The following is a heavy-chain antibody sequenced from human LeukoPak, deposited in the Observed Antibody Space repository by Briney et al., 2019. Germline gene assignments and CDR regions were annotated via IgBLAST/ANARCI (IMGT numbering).Heavy chain of an antibody. CDR1: GFTFSNSA. CDR2: ISGSGGTT. J-gene: IGHJ4*02. V-gene: IGHV3-23*01. CDR3: AKGWGSYGSGSRYDH. D-gene: IGHD3-10*01. Sequence: GGSLRLSCAASGFTFSNSAMNWVRQAPGKGLEWVSSISGSGGTTYYADSVKGRFTISRDNSKTTLFLQMISLRADDTAVYYCAKGWGSYGSGSRYDHWGQGTLVTVSS.